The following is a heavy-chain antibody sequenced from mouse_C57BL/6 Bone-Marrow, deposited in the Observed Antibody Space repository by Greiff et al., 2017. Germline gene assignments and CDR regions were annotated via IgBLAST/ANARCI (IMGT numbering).Heavy chain of an antibody. CDR3: ARSDAITTVANYYAMDY. CDR1: GYTFTSYW. J-gene: IGHJ4*01. V-gene: IGHV1-64*01. D-gene: IGHD1-1*01. Sequence: QVQLQQSGAELVKPGASVKLSCKASGYTFTSYWMHWVKQRPGQGLEWIGMIHPNSGSTNYNEKFKSKATLTVDKSSSTAYMQLSSLTSEDSAVYYCARSDAITTVANYYAMDYWGQGTSVTVSS. CDR2: IHPNSGST.